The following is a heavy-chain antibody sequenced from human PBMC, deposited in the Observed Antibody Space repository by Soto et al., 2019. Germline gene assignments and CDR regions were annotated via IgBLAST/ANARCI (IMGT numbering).Heavy chain of an antibody. CDR2: VSYDGNIN. V-gene: IGHV3-30*15. D-gene: IGHD6-13*01. Sequence: GGSLRLSCAASGFTFGNFAMHWIRQAPGKGPEWVSVVSYDGNINYNLDSVEGRFTVSRDNSRNTLFLQMSGLRPEDTAVYYCAKAPKGKYYYGMDVWGQGTSVTVSS. CDR1: GFTFGNFA. J-gene: IGHJ6*02. CDR3: AKAPKGKYYYGMDV.